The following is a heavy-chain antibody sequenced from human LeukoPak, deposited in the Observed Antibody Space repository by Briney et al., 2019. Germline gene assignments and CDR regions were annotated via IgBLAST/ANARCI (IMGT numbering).Heavy chain of an antibody. J-gene: IGHJ6*03. CDR1: GGSLSGYY. Sequence: SETLSLTCAVYGGSLSGYYWSWLRPPPGKGLEWIGEINHNGRTNYNPSLKSRVTISVDPSKNQFSLKLSSVTAADTAVYYCARGLSYYYPFYLYYMDVWGKGTTVTVSS. V-gene: IGHV4-34*01. CDR3: ARGLSYYYPFYLYYMDV. D-gene: IGHD3-22*01. CDR2: INHNGRT.